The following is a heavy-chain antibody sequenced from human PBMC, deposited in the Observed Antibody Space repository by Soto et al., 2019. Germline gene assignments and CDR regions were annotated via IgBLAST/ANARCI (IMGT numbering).Heavy chain of an antibody. D-gene: IGHD5-12*01. V-gene: IGHV4-30-4*01. CDR3: ARERAEMATNLFDY. CDR1: GGSISSGDYY. Sequence: PSETLSLTCTVSGGSISSGDYYWSWIRQPPGKGLEWIGYIYYSGSTYYNPSLKSRVTISVDTSKNQFSLKLSSVTAADTAVYYCARERAEMATNLFDYWGQGTLVTVSS. CDR2: IYYSGST. J-gene: IGHJ4*02.